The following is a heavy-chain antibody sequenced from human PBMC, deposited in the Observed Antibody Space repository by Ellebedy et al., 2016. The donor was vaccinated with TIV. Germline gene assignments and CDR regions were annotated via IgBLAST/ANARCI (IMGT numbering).Heavy chain of an antibody. CDR2: MSYEGGVR. V-gene: IGHV3-33*01. Sequence: GGSLRLXCAASGFSFKLYAMAWVRQAPGKGLEWVAAMSYEGGVRYYADTVKGRFTISRDNSNNTLYLQMDRLRGDDTAVYYCARTLAFGINSALGYWGQGTRVIVSS. J-gene: IGHJ4*03. D-gene: IGHD4-23*01. CDR1: GFSFKLYA. CDR3: ARTLAFGINSALGY.